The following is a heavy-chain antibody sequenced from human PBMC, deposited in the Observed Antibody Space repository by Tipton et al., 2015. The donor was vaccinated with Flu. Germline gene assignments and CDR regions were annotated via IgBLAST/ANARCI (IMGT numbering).Heavy chain of an antibody. V-gene: IGHV4-4*07. Sequence: TLSLTCTLSGGSISSYYWSWIRQPAGKGLEWIGRIYTSGSTNYNPSLKSRVTMSVDTSKNQFSLKLSSVTAADTAVYYCAGGCDFWSGGEYYFDYWGQGTLVTVSS. D-gene: IGHD3-3*01. CDR1: GGSISSYY. CDR2: IYTSGST. CDR3: AGGCDFWSGGEYYFDY. J-gene: IGHJ4*02.